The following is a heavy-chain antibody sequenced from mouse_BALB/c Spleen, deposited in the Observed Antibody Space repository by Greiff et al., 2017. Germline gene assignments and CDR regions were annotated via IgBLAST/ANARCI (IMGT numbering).Heavy chain of an antibody. J-gene: IGHJ2*01. CDR1: GYSITSGYY. Sequence: EVKLVESGPGLVKPSQSLSLTCSVTGYSITSGYYWNWIRQFPGNKLEWMGYISYDGSNNYNPSLKNRISITRDTSKNQFFLKLNSVTTEDTATYYCARRDYGSSRFDYWGQGTTLTVSS. CDR2: ISYDGSN. V-gene: IGHV3-6*02. D-gene: IGHD1-1*01. CDR3: ARRDYGSSRFDY.